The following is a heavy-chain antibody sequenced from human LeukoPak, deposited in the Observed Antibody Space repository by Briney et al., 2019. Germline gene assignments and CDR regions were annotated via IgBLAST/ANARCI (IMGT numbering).Heavy chain of an antibody. V-gene: IGHV1-18*01. J-gene: IGHJ1*01. CDR1: GYTFTSYG. CDR2: ISAYNGNT. CDR3: SRVSRGTCAEYFQH. D-gene: IGHD3-16*01. Sequence: GASVKVSCKASGYTFTSYGISWVRQAPGQGLEWMGWISAYNGNTNYAQKLQGRVTMTTDTSTSTAYMELRSLRTDDTAVYYCSRVSRGTCAEYFQHWGQGTLVTVSS.